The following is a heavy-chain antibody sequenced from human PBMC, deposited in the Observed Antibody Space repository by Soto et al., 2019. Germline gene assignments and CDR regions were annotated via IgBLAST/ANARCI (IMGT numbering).Heavy chain of an antibody. J-gene: IGHJ4*02. CDR3: AAQKTTVTTYCFDF. D-gene: IGHD4-17*01. CDR2: ISGSGGST. Sequence: GGLKRHCWTASGGNFIDHAVSWIRQTQGKGLEWVSAISGSGGSTYYADSVKGRFTISRDNSKNTLYLQMNSLRAEDTAVYYCAAQKTTVTTYCFDFWGQGTLVTVSS. V-gene: IGHV3-23*01. CDR1: GGNFIDHA.